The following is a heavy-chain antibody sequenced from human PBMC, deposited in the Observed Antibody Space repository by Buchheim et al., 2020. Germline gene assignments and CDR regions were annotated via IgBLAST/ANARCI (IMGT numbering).Heavy chain of an antibody. CDR2: IYFSGST. J-gene: IGHJ4*02. Sequence: QVQLQESGPGLVKPSDTLSLTCAAPGYSISSSNWWGWIRQPPGKGLEWIGYIYFSGSTYYNPSLKSRVTMSAHTPKNHFSSKLSSVTAVDTAVYYCAYYDRRRSSFDYWGQGTL. CDR1: GYSISSSNW. D-gene: IGHD3-22*01. CDR3: AYYDRRRSSFDY. V-gene: IGHV4-28*07.